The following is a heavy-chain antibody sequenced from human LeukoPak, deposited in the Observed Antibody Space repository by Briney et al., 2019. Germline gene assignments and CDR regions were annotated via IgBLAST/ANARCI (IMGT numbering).Heavy chain of an antibody. D-gene: IGHD1-20*01. J-gene: IGHJ4*02. V-gene: IGHV3-23*01. CDR1: GFTFSTYA. Sequence: GGSLRLSCAASGFTFSTYAMSWVRQAPGKGLEWVSVISGSGGSTYYADSVKGRFTISRDNSKNTLYLQMNSLRAEDTAVYYCAREGITGTTSPYFDYWGQGTLVTVSS. CDR3: AREGITGTTSPYFDY. CDR2: ISGSGGST.